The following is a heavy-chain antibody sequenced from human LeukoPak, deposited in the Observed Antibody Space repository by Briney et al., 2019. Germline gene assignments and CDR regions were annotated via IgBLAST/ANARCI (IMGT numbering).Heavy chain of an antibody. Sequence: SETLSLTCTVSGGSISSYYWSWIRQPPGKGLEWIGYIYYSGSTNYNPSLKSRVTISVDTSKNQFSLKLSSVTAADTAVYYCAREAATRWFDPWGQGTLVTVSS. CDR3: AREAATRWFDP. CDR2: IYYSGST. CDR1: GGSISSYY. D-gene: IGHD2-15*01. J-gene: IGHJ5*02. V-gene: IGHV4-59*12.